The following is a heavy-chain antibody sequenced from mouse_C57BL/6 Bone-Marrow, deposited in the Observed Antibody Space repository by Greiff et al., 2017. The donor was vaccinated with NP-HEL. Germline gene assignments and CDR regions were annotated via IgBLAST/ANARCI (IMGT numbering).Heavy chain of an antibody. CDR1: GYSITSGYY. J-gene: IGHJ4*01. CDR3: ALANWFYAMDY. D-gene: IGHD4-1*01. Sequence: ESGPGLVKPSQSLSLTCSVTGYSITSGYYWNWIRQFPGNKLEWMGYISYDGSNNSNPSLKNRISITRDTSKNQFFLKLNSVTTEDTATYYCALANWFYAMDYWGQGTSVTVSS. CDR2: ISYDGSN. V-gene: IGHV3-6*01.